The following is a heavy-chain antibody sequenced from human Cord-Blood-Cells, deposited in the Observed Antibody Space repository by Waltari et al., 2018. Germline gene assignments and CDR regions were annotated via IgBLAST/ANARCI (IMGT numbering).Heavy chain of an antibody. CDR3: ARDKSYYDVWSGYFFDY. Sequence: QVQLVQSGAEVKKPGSSVKVSCKASGGTFSSYAISWVRQAPGQGLEWMGRIIPILGTANYAQKFQGRVTITADKSTSTAYMELSSLRSEDTAVYYCARDKSYYDVWSGYFFDYWGQGTLVTVSS. CDR1: GGTFSSYA. D-gene: IGHD3-3*01. V-gene: IGHV1-69*09. J-gene: IGHJ4*02. CDR2: IIPILGTA.